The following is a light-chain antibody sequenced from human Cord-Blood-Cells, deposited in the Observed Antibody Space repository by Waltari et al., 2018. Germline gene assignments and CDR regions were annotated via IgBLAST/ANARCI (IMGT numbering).Light chain of an antibody. Sequence: DIQMTQSPSSLSASVGDRVTITCQASQSISSYLNWYQQKPGKAPKLLLYAASSLQSGVSSRFSGSGSGTDFTLTISSLQPGNFATYGCQQSYSTPRTFGQGTKLEIK. CDR2: AAS. CDR3: QQSYSTPRT. J-gene: IGKJ2*02. V-gene: IGKV1-39*01. CDR1: QSISSY.